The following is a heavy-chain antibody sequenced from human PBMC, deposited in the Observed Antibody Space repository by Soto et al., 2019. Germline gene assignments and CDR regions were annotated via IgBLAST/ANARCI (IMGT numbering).Heavy chain of an antibody. CDR1: GFSFTTDGMG. J-gene: IGHJ4*02. CDR2: IYWDDDK. D-gene: IGHD6-13*01. CDR3: AHLYWAASGTRYYFDY. Sequence: QITLKESGPTLVKPTQTLTLTCTFSGFSFTTDGMGVGWIRQPPGKALEWLALIYWDDDKRYSPSLKSRLTITKDASRNQVVLTLNNMDPADTATYSCAHLYWAASGTRYYFDYGGQGTLVTVSS. V-gene: IGHV2-5*02.